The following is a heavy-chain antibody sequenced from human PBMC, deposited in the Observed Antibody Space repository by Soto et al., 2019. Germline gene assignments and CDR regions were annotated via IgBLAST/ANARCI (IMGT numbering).Heavy chain of an antibody. CDR1: GFTFSSYS. CDR3: ARGLYCSGGSCYLPDY. D-gene: IGHD2-15*01. J-gene: IGHJ4*02. CDR2: ISSSSSYI. V-gene: IGHV3-21*01. Sequence: GGSLRLSCAASGFTFSSYSMNWVRQAPGKGLEWVSSISSSSSYIYYADSVKGRFTISRDNAKNSLYLQMNSLRAEDTAVYYCARGLYCSGGSCYLPDYWGQGTLVTVSS.